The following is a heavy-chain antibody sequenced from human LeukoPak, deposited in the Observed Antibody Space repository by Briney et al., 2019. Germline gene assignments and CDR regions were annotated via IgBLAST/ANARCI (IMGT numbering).Heavy chain of an antibody. V-gene: IGHV3-48*04. CDR3: ARGASYCSGDCYDY. CDR1: GFTFSSYI. D-gene: IGHD2-21*02. J-gene: IGHJ4*02. Sequence: GGSLRLSCAASGFTFSSYIMNWVRQPPAKGREGVSYISSSSSTIYYADSVNGRFTISRDNAKNSLYLQMNILRAEDTAVYYCARGASYCSGDCYDYWGQGNRVTVSS. CDR2: ISSSSSTI.